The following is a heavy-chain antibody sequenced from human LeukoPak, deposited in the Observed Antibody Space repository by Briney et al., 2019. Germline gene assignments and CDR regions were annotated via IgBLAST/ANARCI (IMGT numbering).Heavy chain of an antibody. Sequence: GGSLRLSCAASGFTFSSYGMHWVRQAPGKGLEWVAVISYDGSNKYYADSVKGRFTISRDNSKNTLYLQMNSLRAEDTAVYYCAKLKWLVGYFDYWGQGTLVTVSS. CDR3: AKLKWLVGYFDY. D-gene: IGHD6-19*01. CDR1: GFTFSSYG. J-gene: IGHJ4*02. CDR2: ISYDGSNK. V-gene: IGHV3-30*18.